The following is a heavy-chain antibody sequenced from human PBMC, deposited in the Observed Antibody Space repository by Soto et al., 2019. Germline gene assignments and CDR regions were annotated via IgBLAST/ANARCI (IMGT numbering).Heavy chain of an antibody. Sequence: PXESLKRSWKCSEYSFTSYWIGLVRQMPGKGLEWMGIIYPGDSDTRYSPSFQGQVTISADKSISTAYLQWSSLKASDTAMYYCASSSTDAFDIWGQGTMVTVSS. CDR1: EYSFTSYW. V-gene: IGHV5-51*01. CDR2: IYPGDSDT. D-gene: IGHD6-13*01. CDR3: ASSSTDAFDI. J-gene: IGHJ3*02.